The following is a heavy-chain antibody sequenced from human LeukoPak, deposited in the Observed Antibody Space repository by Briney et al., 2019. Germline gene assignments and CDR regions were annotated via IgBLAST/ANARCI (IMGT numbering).Heavy chain of an antibody. CDR1: GFTFSSYG. D-gene: IGHD2-2*02. J-gene: IGHJ4*02. CDR3: HGAPPGIPFDY. CDR2: ISGSGGST. V-gene: IGHV3-23*01. Sequence: GGTLRLSCAASGFTFSSYGMSWVRQAPGKGLEWVSAISGSGGSTYYADSVKGRFTISRDNSKNPLYLQMNSLTTEDTAVYYCHGAPPGIPFDYWGQGTLVTVSS.